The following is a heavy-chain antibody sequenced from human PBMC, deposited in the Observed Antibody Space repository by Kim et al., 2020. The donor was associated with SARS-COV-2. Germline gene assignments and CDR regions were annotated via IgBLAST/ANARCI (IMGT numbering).Heavy chain of an antibody. Sequence: SETLSLTCTVSGGSISSGGYYWSWIRQHPGKGLEWIGYIYYSGSTYYNPSLKSRVTISVDTSKNQFSLKLSSVTAADTAVYYCARDREFGYYYYMDVWGKGTTVTVSS. CDR3: ARDREFGYYYYMDV. J-gene: IGHJ6*03. V-gene: IGHV4-31*03. D-gene: IGHD3-10*01. CDR1: GGSISSGGYY. CDR2: IYYSGST.